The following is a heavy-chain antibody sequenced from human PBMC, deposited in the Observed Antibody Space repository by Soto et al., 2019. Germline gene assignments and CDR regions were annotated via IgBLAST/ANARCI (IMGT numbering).Heavy chain of an antibody. J-gene: IGHJ6*03. CDR2: IKQDGSEK. CDR3: ASGRTMVRERSGYYYYYMDV. CDR1: GFTFSSYW. Sequence: EVQLVESGGGLVQPGGSLRLSCAASGFTFSSYWMSWVRQAPGKGLEWVANIKQDGSEKYYVDSVKGRFPISRDNAKNSLYLQMNSLRAEDTAVYYCASGRTMVRERSGYYYYYMDVWGKGTTVTVSS. D-gene: IGHD3-10*01. V-gene: IGHV3-7*01.